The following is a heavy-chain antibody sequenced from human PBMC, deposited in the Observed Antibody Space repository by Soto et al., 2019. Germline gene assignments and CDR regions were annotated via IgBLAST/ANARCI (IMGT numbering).Heavy chain of an antibody. Sequence: GGSLRLSCAASGFTFSSYWMHWVRQAPGKGLVWVSRINSDGSTTTYADSVKGRFTISRDNSKNTLYLQMNSLRAEDTAVYYCAKDSVRETLDYYYYGMDVWGQGTTVTSP. CDR2: INSDGSTT. D-gene: IGHD3-10*01. CDR1: GFTFSSYW. J-gene: IGHJ6*02. V-gene: IGHV3-74*01. CDR3: AKDSVRETLDYYYYGMDV.